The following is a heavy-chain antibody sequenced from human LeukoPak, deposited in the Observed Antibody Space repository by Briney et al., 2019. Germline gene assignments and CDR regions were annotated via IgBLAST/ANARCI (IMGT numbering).Heavy chain of an antibody. V-gene: IGHV1-18*01. CDR1: GYTFTSYG. CDR3: ARSPWGTTRSNSYYFDY. Sequence: GASVKVSCKASGYTFTSYGISWVRQAPGQGLEWMGWISAYNGNTNYAQKLQGRVTMTTDTSTSTAYMELRSLRSDDTAVYYCARSPWGTTRSNSYYFDYWGQGTLVTVSS. D-gene: IGHD2-15*01. J-gene: IGHJ4*02. CDR2: ISAYNGNT.